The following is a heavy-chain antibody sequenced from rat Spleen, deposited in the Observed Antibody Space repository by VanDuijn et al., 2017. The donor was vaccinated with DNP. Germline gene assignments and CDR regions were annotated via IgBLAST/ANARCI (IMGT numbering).Heavy chain of an antibody. V-gene: IGHV3-1*01. Sequence: EVQLQESGSGLVKPSQSLSLTCSVTGYSITSNYWGWIRKFPGNEMEWIGHIDYSGSTTYNPSLKSRISITRDTSKNHFFLHLNSVTIEDTATYYCARWTRYFDYWGQGVMVTVSS. J-gene: IGHJ2*01. D-gene: IGHD1-7*01. CDR2: IDYSGST. CDR1: GYSITSNY. CDR3: ARWTRYFDY.